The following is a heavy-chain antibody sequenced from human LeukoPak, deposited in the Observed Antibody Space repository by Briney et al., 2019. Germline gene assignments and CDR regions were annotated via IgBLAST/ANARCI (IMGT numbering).Heavy chain of an antibody. V-gene: IGHV3-15*01. CDR1: GFTFSNAW. D-gene: IGHD1-14*01. J-gene: IGHJ6*03. Sequence: GGSLRLSCAASGFTFSNAWMSWVRRAPGKGLEWVGRIKSKTDGGTTDYAAPVKGRFTISRDDSKNTLYLQMNSLKTEDTAVYYCTTVVGTGYYYYYMDVWGKGTTVTVSS. CDR3: TTVVGTGYYYYYMDV. CDR2: IKSKTDGGTT.